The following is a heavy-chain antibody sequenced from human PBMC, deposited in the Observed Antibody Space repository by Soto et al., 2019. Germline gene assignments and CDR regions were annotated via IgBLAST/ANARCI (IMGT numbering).Heavy chain of an antibody. V-gene: IGHV4-34*01. D-gene: IGHD6-19*01. CDR1: GGSFSGYY. Sequence: QVQLQQWGAGLLKPSETLSLTCAVYGGSFSGYYWSWIRQPPGKGLEWIGEINHSGSTNYNPSLTSRVTISVDTSKNQFALKLSSVTGADTAVYYGARGRYSSGWYLGWGQGTLVTVSS. J-gene: IGHJ4*02. CDR3: ARGRYSSGWYLG. CDR2: INHSGST.